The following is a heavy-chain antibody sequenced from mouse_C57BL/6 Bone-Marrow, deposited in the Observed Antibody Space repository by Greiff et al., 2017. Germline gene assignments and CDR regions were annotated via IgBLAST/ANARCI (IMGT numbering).Heavy chain of an antibody. CDR1: GYTFTSYW. V-gene: IGHV1-64*01. J-gene: IGHJ3*01. Sequence: QVQLQQPGAELVKPGASVKLSCKASGYTFTSYWMHWVKQRTGQGLEWIGMIHPNSGSTNYNEKFKSKATLTVDKSSRTADMQLSSLTSEDSAVYYCARYYYGSSAWFAYWGQGTLVTVSA. D-gene: IGHD1-1*01. CDR2: IHPNSGST. CDR3: ARYYYGSSAWFAY.